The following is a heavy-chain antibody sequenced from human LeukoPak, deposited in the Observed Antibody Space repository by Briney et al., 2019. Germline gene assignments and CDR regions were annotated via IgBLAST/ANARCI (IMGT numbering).Heavy chain of an antibody. J-gene: IGHJ4*02. Sequence: GGSLRLSCAASGFTFSSYGMHWVRQAPGKGQEWVAVIWYDGSNKYYADCVKGRFTISRDNSKNTLYLQMNSLRAEDTAVYYCARDLVIAAAGTGYWGQGTLVTVSS. V-gene: IGHV3-33*01. CDR2: IWYDGSNK. D-gene: IGHD6-13*01. CDR1: GFTFSSYG. CDR3: ARDLVIAAAGTGY.